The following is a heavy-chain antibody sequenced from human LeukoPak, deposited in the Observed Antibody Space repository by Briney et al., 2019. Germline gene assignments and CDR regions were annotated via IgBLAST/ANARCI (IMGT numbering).Heavy chain of an antibody. V-gene: IGHV1-2*02. J-gene: IGHJ4*02. CDR1: GYTFTDYY. D-gene: IGHD2-2*01. Sequence: ASVRVSCKASGYTFTDYYMHWVRQAPGQGFEWMGWINPNDGDTNYAQKFQGRVTMTRDTSISTAHMEVSRLRSDDTAVYYCARANFLYCSSSTCLFDYWGQGTLVTVS. CDR3: ARANFLYCSSSTCLFDY. CDR2: INPNDGDT.